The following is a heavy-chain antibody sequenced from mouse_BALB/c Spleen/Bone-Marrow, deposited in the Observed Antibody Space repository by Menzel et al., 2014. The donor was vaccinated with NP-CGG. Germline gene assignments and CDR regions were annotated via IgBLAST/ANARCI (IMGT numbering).Heavy chain of an antibody. V-gene: IGHV1S56*01. Sequence: QVQLQQSGPELVKPGASVRISCKASGYTFTSFYIYWVRPRPGQGLEWIGWIYPGDFNTKYNEKFKGKAPLTADKSSSTASMQLSSLTSEDSAVYFCARKSQRAYDSMNYWGQGTSVTVSS. D-gene: IGHD2-4*01. CDR1: GYTFTSFY. CDR2: IYPGDFNT. CDR3: ARKSQRAYDSMNY. J-gene: IGHJ4*01.